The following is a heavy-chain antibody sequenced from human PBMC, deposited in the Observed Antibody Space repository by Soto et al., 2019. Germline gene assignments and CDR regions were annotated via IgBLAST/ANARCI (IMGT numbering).Heavy chain of an antibody. D-gene: IGHD3-22*01. J-gene: IGHJ6*02. CDR1: GFTFSSYA. V-gene: IGHV3-23*01. CDR3: AKYLPYYYDSSGYYGYYYGMDV. Sequence: GSLRLSCAASGFTFSSYAMSWVRQAPGKGLEWVSAISGSGGSTYYADSVKGRFTISRDNSKNTLYLQMNSLRAEDTAVYYCAKYLPYYYDSSGYYGYYYGMDVWGQGTTVTVSS. CDR2: ISGSGGST.